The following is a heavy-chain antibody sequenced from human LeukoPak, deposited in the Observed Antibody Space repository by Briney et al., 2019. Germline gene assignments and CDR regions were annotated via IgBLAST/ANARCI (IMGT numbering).Heavy chain of an antibody. CDR1: GYSFTSYW. Sequence: GESLKISCKGSGYSFTSYWIGWVRQMPGKGLEWMGIIYPGDSDTRYSPSFQGQVTISADKSISTAYLQWSSLKASDTAMYYCATFIAAASNRNYYYYMDVWGKGTTVTVSS. J-gene: IGHJ6*03. D-gene: IGHD6-13*01. CDR3: ATFIAAASNRNYYYYMDV. CDR2: IYPGDSDT. V-gene: IGHV5-51*01.